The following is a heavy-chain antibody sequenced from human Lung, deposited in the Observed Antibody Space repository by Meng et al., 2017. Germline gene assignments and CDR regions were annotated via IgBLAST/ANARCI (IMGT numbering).Heavy chain of an antibody. V-gene: IGHV4-39*07. Sequence: SETLSLTCTVSGASISSSSYYWGWIRQPPGKGLEWIGSIYYSGSTYYNPSLKSRVTISVDTSKNQFSLKLSSVTAADTAVYYCARMDRPGIAVAASVDYWGQGTLVTVSS. J-gene: IGHJ4*02. CDR2: IYYSGST. CDR3: ARMDRPGIAVAASVDY. D-gene: IGHD6-19*01. CDR1: GASISSSSYY.